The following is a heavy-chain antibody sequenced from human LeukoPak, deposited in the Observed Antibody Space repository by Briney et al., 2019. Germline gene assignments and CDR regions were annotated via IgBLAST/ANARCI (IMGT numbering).Heavy chain of an antibody. CDR1: GLIFGSRW. D-gene: IGHD1-26*01. CDR2: IKRDGSGE. CDR3: ASLLGDKTIFDF. J-gene: IGHJ4*02. Sequence: GGSLRLSCAASGLIFGSRWMSWIRQAPGKGLEWVANIKRDGSGEYYLGSVKGRFTISRDNAKNSLYLQMNSLRAEDTAVYYCASLLGDKTIFDFWGQGTLVTVSS. V-gene: IGHV3-7*01.